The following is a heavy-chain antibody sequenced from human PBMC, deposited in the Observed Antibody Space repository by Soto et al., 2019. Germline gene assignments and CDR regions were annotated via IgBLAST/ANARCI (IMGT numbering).Heavy chain of an antibody. D-gene: IGHD6-19*01. J-gene: IGHJ6*02. V-gene: IGHV3-30-3*01. Sequence: PGGSLRLSCAASGFTFSSYAMHWVRQAPGKGLEWVAVISYDGSNKYYADSVKGRFTISRDNSKNTLYLQMNSLRAEDTAVYYCARTLGVSVAGYYYYYGMDVWGQGTTVTVSS. CDR3: ARTLGVSVAGYYYYYGMDV. CDR2: ISYDGSNK. CDR1: GFTFSSYA.